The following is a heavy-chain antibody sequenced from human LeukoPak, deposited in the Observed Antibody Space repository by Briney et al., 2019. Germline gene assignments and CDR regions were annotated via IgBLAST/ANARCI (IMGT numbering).Heavy chain of an antibody. CDR1: GGSFSGYY. V-gene: IGHV4-34*01. CDR3: AIWFGELGDAFDI. CDR2: INHSGST. J-gene: IGHJ3*02. D-gene: IGHD3-10*01. Sequence: SETLSLTCAVYGGSFSGYYWSWIRQPPGKGLEWIGEINHSGSTNYNPSLKSRVTISVDTSKSQFSLKLSSVTAADTAVYYCAIWFGELGDAFDIWGQGTMVTVSS.